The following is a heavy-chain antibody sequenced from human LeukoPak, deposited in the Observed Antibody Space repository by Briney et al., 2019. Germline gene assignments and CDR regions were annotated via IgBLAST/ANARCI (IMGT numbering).Heavy chain of an antibody. CDR2: ISSSSSYI. CDR1: GFTFSSDS. CDR3: ASIDY. V-gene: IGHV3-21*01. J-gene: IGHJ4*02. Sequence: GRSLRLSCAASGFTFSSDSMNWVRQAPGKGLEWVSSISSSSSYIYYAGSVKGRFTISRDNAKNSLYLQMNSLRAEDTAVYYCASIDYWGQGTLVTVSS.